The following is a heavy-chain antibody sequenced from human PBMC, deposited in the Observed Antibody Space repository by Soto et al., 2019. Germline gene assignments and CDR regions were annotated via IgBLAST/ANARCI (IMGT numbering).Heavy chain of an antibody. CDR1: GFTFSSYG. CDR3: ARDATTVTTYLDY. J-gene: IGHJ4*02. D-gene: IGHD4-17*01. CDR2: IWYDGSNK. V-gene: IGHV3-33*01. Sequence: QVQLVESGGGVVQPGRSLRLSCAASGFTFSSYGMHWVRRAPGKGLEWVAVIWYDGSNKYYADSVKGRFTISRDNSKNTLYLQMNSLRAEDTAVYYCARDATTVTTYLDYWGQGTLVTVSS.